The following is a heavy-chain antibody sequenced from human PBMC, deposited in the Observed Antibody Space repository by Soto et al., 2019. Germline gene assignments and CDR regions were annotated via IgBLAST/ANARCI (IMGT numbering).Heavy chain of an antibody. CDR2: INPSGGST. J-gene: IGHJ3*02. V-gene: IGHV1-46*01. Sequence: GPSLKASCRAAGYSFTSYYMHLVRQAPGQGLEWMGIINPSGGSTSYAQKFQGRVTMTRDTSTSTVYMELSSLRSEDTAVYYCARDHAYYDFWSGYPRGAFDTWGQGTMVTVSS. CDR1: GYSFTSYY. CDR3: ARDHAYYDFWSGYPRGAFDT. D-gene: IGHD3-3*01.